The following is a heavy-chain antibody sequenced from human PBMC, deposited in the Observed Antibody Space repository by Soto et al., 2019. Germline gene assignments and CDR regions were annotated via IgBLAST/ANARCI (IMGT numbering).Heavy chain of an antibody. J-gene: IGHJ4*02. D-gene: IGHD2-21*02. CDR3: ARLYCGGDCYLDY. CDR2: LIPIFGTA. CDR1: GGTFGSFG. V-gene: IGHV1-69*01. Sequence: QVQLVQSGAEVKKPGSSVKVSCKASGGTFGSFGINWVRQAPGQGLEWMGGLIPIFGTAHYAQNFQGRVTTTAGESTNTASMELSSLRSEDTAVYYCARLYCGGDCYLDYWGQGTLVIVSS.